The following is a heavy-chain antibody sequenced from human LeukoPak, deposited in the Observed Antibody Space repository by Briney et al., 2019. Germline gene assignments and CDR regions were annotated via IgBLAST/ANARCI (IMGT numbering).Heavy chain of an antibody. J-gene: IGHJ4*02. V-gene: IGHV1-2*02. CDR3: ARGYCSSTSCYLFDY. CDR2: INPNSGGT. CDR1: GYTFTGYY. D-gene: IGHD2-2*01. Sequence: ASVTVSCKASGYTFTGYYMHWVRQAPGQGLEWMGWINPNSGGTNYAQKFQGRVTMTRDTSISTAYMEVSRVRSDETAVYYCARGYCSSTSCYLFDYWGQGTLVTVSS.